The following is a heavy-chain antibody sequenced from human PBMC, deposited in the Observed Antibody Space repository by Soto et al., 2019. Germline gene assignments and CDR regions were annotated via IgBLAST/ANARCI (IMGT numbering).Heavy chain of an antibody. V-gene: IGHV3-21*01. D-gene: IGHD2-2*01. CDR3: ARDPSEGRVGNWFES. CDR1: GFTFSRYG. CDR2: ISMTTSYV. Sequence: EVQLVESGGGLVKPGGSLRLSCAASGFTFSRYGMSWVRQAPGKGLEWVASISMTTSYVYYADSVKGRFSISRDNAKKILYLEMYALRTEDTAVYYCARDPSEGRVGNWFESWGQGTLVTVYS. J-gene: IGHJ5*01.